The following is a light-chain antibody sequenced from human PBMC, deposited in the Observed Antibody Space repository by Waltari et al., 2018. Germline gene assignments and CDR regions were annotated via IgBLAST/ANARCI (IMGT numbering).Light chain of an antibody. J-gene: IGKJ4*01. Sequence: EIVMTQSPATLSVSPGARATTSCRASQIVSTNSAWYQHKPGQAPRLLIYDASTRATGIPPRFSGSGSGTEFTLTISSLQPEDFAVYYCRQYKNWPPLTFGGGTKVEIK. CDR2: DAS. V-gene: IGKV3-15*01. CDR3: RQYKNWPPLT. CDR1: QIVSTN.